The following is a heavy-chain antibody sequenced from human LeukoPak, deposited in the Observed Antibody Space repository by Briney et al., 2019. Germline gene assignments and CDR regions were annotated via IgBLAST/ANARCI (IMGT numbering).Heavy chain of an antibody. D-gene: IGHD3-10*01. CDR2: INSDGSST. V-gene: IGHV3-74*01. CDR1: GFTFSSYW. Sequence: GESLRLSCAASGFTFSSYWMHWVRQAPGKGLVWVSRINSDGSSTSYADSVKGRFTISRDNAKNTLYLQMNSLRAEDTAVYYCARGLLLWFGESYFDYWGQGTLVTVSS. J-gene: IGHJ4*02. CDR3: ARGLLLWFGESYFDY.